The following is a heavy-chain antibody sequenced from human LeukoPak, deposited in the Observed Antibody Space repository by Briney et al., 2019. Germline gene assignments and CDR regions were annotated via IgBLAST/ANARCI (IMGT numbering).Heavy chain of an antibody. J-gene: IGHJ4*02. Sequence: GGSLRLSCAASGFTFSSYAMSWVRQAPGKGLEWVSAISGSGGSTYYADSVKGRFTFSRDNSKNTLYLQMNSLRAEDTAVYYCAKDRVFYGDYFDYWGQGTLVTVSS. CDR1: GFTFSSYA. D-gene: IGHD4-17*01. CDR3: AKDRVFYGDYFDY. V-gene: IGHV3-23*01. CDR2: ISGSGGST.